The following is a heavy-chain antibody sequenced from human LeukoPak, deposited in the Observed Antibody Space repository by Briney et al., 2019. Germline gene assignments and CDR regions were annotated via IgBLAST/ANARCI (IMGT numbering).Heavy chain of an antibody. CDR1: GYTLTSYA. CDR3: AREGVGATEDYFDY. Sequence: ASVKVSCKASGYTLTSYAMNWVRRAPGQRLEWMGWVSAYNGNTNYAQKLQGRVTMTTDTSTSTAYMELRSLRSDDTAVYYCAREGVGATEDYFDYWGQGTLVTVSS. D-gene: IGHD1-26*01. J-gene: IGHJ4*02. CDR2: VSAYNGNT. V-gene: IGHV1-18*01.